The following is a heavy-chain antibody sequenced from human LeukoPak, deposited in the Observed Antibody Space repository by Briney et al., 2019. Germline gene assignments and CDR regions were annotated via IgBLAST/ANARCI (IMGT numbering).Heavy chain of an antibody. V-gene: IGHV3-53*01. CDR3: ARARIAVAGTRWFDP. CDR2: IYSGGST. Sequence: TGGSLRLSCAASGFTVSSNYMSWDRQAPGKGLEWVSVIYSGGSTYYADSVKGRFTLSRDNTKNTQYLQMNSLRAEDTAVYYCARARIAVAGTRWFDPWGQGTLVTVSS. D-gene: IGHD6-19*01. J-gene: IGHJ5*02. CDR1: GFTVSSNY.